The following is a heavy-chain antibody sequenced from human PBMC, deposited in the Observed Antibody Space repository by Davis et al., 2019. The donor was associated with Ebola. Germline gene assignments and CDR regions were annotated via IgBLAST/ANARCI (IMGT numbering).Heavy chain of an antibody. CDR2: INHSGST. Sequence: PSETLSLTCTVSGGSFSGYYWSWIRQPPGKGLEWIGEINHSGSTNYNPSLKSRVTISVDTSKNQFSLKLSSVTAADTAVYYCARGSAFDIWGQGTMVTVSS. J-gene: IGHJ3*02. CDR3: ARGSAFDI. V-gene: IGHV4-34*01. CDR1: GGSFSGYY.